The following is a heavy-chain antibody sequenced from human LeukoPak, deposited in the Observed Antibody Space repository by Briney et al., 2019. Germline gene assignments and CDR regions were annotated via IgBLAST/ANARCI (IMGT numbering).Heavy chain of an antibody. V-gene: IGHV4-39*01. CDR3: ARSQSGGVIDYYYYYYMDV. CDR1: GGPISSSSYY. CDR2: IYYSGIT. J-gene: IGHJ6*03. Sequence: SETLSLTCTVSGGPISSSSYYWGWLRQPPGKGLEWIVSIYYSGITYYNPSLKSRVTISVDTSKNQFSLKLSSVTAADTAVYYCARSQSGGVIDYYYYYYMDVWGKGTTVTISS. D-gene: IGHD3-16*02.